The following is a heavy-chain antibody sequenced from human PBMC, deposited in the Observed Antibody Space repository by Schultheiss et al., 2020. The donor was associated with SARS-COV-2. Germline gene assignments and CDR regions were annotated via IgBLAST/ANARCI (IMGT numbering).Heavy chain of an antibody. CDR3: ARYDSVDY. V-gene: IGHV3-30*01. CDR1: GFTFSSYA. Sequence: GESLKISCAASGFTFSSYAMHWVRQAPGKGLEWVAVISYDGSNKYYADSVKGRFTISRDNSKNTLYLQMNSLRAEDTAVYYCARYDSVDYWGQGTLVTVSS. D-gene: IGHD3-22*01. CDR2: ISYDGSNK. J-gene: IGHJ4*02.